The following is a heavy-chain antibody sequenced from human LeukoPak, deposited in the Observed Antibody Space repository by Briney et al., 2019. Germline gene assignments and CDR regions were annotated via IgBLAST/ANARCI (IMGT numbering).Heavy chain of an antibody. CDR1: GFTFSSYS. D-gene: IGHD7-27*01. CDR3: ARDMWGTFDY. J-gene: IGHJ4*02. Sequence: GGSLRLSCAASGFTFSSYSMNWVRQAPGKGPEWVSRLSPDSSVTDYADSVKGRFTISRDNAGNTMYLQMRGLRAEDTAVYYCARDMWGTFDYWGQGALVTVSS. V-gene: IGHV3-74*01. CDR2: LSPDSSVT.